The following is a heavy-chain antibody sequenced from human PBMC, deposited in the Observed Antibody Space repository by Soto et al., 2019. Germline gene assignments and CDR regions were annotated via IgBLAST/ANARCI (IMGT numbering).Heavy chain of an antibody. D-gene: IGHD3-22*01. CDR1: GFTFSSYD. V-gene: IGHV3-13*01. CDR3: ARGRRDYYDSSGYDGGAFDI. CDR2: IGTAGDT. J-gene: IGHJ3*02. Sequence: GSLRLSCAASGFTFSSYDMHWVRQATGKGLEWVSAIGTAGDTYYPGSVKGRFTISRENAKNSLYLQMNSLRAGDTAVYYCARGRRDYYDSSGYDGGAFDIWGQGTMVTVSS.